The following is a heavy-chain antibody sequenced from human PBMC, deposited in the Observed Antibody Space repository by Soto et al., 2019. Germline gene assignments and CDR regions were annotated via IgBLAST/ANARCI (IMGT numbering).Heavy chain of an antibody. V-gene: IGHV3-30*04. CDR2: TSWDGNNK. CDR3: AKVVVPAAMVNYYYGMDV. Sequence: SLRLSCAASGFAVSGYAMHWVRQPPGKGLEWVAVTSWDGNNKYYADSVKGRFTISRDNSKNTLYLQMNSLRTEDMAVYYCAKVVVPAAMVNYYYGMDVGGQGTTVTVSS. D-gene: IGHD2-2*01. J-gene: IGHJ6*02. CDR1: GFAVSGYA.